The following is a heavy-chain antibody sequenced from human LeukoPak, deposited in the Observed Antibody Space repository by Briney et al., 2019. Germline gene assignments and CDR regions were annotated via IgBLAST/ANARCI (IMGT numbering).Heavy chain of an antibody. CDR1: GYSISSGYY. D-gene: IGHD6-6*01. V-gene: IGHV4-38-2*01. CDR3: ASYSGSSSRLYYYYMDV. CDR2: IYHSGST. Sequence: SETLSLTCAVSGYSISSGYYWGWIRQPPGKGLEWIGSIYHSGSTYYNPSLKSRVTMSVDTSKNQFSLKLSSVTAADTAAYYCASYSGSSSRLYYYYMDVWGKGTTVTVSS. J-gene: IGHJ6*03.